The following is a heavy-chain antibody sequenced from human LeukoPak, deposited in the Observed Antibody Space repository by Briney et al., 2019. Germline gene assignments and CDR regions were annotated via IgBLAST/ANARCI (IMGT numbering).Heavy chain of an antibody. CDR1: GFTFSDYS. CDR3: ASHYGSGSYYHYFDY. V-gene: IGHV3-21*01. Sequence: GGSLRLSCAASGFTFSDYSINWVRQAPGKGLEWVSSIGGIGTYIYYADSVKGRFTISRDNAKNSLYLQMNSLRAEDTAVYYCASHYGSGSYYHYFDYWGQGTLVTVSS. J-gene: IGHJ4*02. D-gene: IGHD3-10*01. CDR2: IGGIGTYI.